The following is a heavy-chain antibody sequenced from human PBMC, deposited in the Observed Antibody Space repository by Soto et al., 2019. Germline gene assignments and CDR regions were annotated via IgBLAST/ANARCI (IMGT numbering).Heavy chain of an antibody. J-gene: IGHJ4*02. CDR1: GYTFTSYG. D-gene: IGHD3-22*01. Sequence: VKVSCKASGYTFTSYGISWVRQAPGQGLELMGWISAYNGNTNYAQKLQGRVTMTTDTSTSTAYMALRSLRSDDTAVYYCARGGYYYDSSGYFDYWGPGTLLTVSS. CDR2: ISAYNGNT. CDR3: ARGGYYYDSSGYFDY. V-gene: IGHV1-18*01.